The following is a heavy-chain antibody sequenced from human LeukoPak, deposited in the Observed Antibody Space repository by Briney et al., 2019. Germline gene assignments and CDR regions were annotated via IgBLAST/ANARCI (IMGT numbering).Heavy chain of an antibody. CDR1: GGSISSGDYY. CDR2: IYYSGST. CDR3: ASLSDIVVVPAAKGWFDP. Sequence: SETLSLTCTVSGGSISSGDYYWSWIRQPPGKGLEWIGYIYYSGSTYYNPSLKSRVTISVDTSKNQFSLKLSSVTAADTAVYYCASLSDIVVVPAAKGWFDPWGQGTLVTVSS. V-gene: IGHV4-30-4*08. J-gene: IGHJ5*02. D-gene: IGHD2-2*01.